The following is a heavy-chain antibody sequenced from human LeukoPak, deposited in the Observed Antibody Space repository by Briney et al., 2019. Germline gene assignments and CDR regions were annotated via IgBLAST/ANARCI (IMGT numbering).Heavy chain of an antibody. Sequence: SQTLSLTCTVSGGSISSGSYYRSWIRRPAGKGLEWIGRIYTSGSTSYNPSLKSRVTISIDTSKNQFSLKLSSVTAADTAMYYCARRPMGDAFDIWGQGTMVTVSS. V-gene: IGHV4-61*02. CDR2: IYTSGST. J-gene: IGHJ3*02. D-gene: IGHD3-10*01. CDR1: GGSISSGSYY. CDR3: ARRPMGDAFDI.